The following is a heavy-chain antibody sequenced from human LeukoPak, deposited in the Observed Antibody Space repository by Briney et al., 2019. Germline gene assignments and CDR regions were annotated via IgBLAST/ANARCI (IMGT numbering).Heavy chain of an antibody. V-gene: IGHV3-74*01. CDR3: ARGRDYVDY. CDR1: GFTFSRDW. CDR2: INSDGSIT. Sequence: GGSLRLSCAASGFTFSRDWMHWVRQAPGKGLVWVSRINSDGSITTYADSVRGRFTISRDNAKNSLYLQMNSLRAEDTAVYYCARGRDYVDYWGQGTLVTVSS. J-gene: IGHJ4*02.